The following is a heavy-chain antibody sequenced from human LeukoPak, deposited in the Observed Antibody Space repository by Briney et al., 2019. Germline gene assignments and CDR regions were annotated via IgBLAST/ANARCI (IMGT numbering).Heavy chain of an antibody. CDR3: ARAQKADCSSPSCHTDP. J-gene: IGHJ5*02. Sequence: ASVKVSCTASGYTFNVYYIHWVRQAPGQGLEWMGWINPNGGGTNYAQEFQGRFTMTRDTSISTAYMELSSLRYDDTAVYYCARAQKADCSSPSCHTDPWGQGTLVTVSS. CDR1: GYTFNVYY. CDR2: INPNGGGT. V-gene: IGHV1-2*02. D-gene: IGHD2-2*02.